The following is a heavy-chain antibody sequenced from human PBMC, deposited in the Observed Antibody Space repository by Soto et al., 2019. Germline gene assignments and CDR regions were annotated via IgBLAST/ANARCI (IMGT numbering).Heavy chain of an antibody. Sequence: AAVKVSCKASGYTFTSYYMHWVRQAPGQGLEWMGIINPSGGSTSYAQKFQGRVTMTRDTSTSTVYMELSSLRSEDTAVYYCARPPAMVTADYRGPGTLVTGSS. CDR3: ARPPAMVTADY. D-gene: IGHD5-18*01. J-gene: IGHJ4*02. V-gene: IGHV1-46*01. CDR1: GYTFTSYY. CDR2: INPSGGST.